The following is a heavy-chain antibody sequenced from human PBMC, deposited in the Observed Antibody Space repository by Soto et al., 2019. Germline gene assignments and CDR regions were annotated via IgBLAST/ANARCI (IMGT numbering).Heavy chain of an antibody. CDR3: ARPRSSGKPGHYYGMDV. V-gene: IGHV5-51*01. Sequence: GESLKISCKGSGYSFTSYWIGWVRQMPGKGLEWMGIIYPGDSDTRYSPSFQGQVTISADKSISTAYLQWSSLKASDTAMYYCARPRSSGKPGHYYGMDVWGQGTTVTVSS. CDR1: GYSFTSYW. CDR2: IYPGDSDT. J-gene: IGHJ6*02. D-gene: IGHD3-22*01.